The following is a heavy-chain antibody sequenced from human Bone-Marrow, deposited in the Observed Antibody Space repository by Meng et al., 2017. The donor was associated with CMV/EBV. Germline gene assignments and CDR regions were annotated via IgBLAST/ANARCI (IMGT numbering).Heavy chain of an antibody. CDR1: GFTFSSHW. J-gene: IGHJ4*02. V-gene: IGHV3-74*01. CDR2: INSAGNIT. Sequence: GGSLRLSCAASGFTFSSHWMHWVRQAPGKGLVWVSRINSAGNITHYAGSVKGRFAISRDNAKNTLYLQMNSLRVEDTAVYYCAGDRWGPEYWGQGTLVTVSS. D-gene: IGHD3-16*01. CDR3: AGDRWGPEY.